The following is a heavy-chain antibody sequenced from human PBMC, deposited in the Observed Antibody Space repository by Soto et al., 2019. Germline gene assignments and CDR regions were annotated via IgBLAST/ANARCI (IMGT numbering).Heavy chain of an antibody. V-gene: IGHV1-69*01. J-gene: IGHJ3*01. CDR2: IIPIFGTA. D-gene: IGHD2-15*01. Sequence: QVQLVQSGAEVKKPGSSVKVSCKASGGTFSSYAISWVRQAPGQGLEWMGGIIPIFGTANYAQKFQGRVTITADEATSTAYMELSSLRSEDTAVYYCARDRDCSGGSCYHAFDFWGQGTMVTVSS. CDR1: GGTFSSYA. CDR3: ARDRDCSGGSCYHAFDF.